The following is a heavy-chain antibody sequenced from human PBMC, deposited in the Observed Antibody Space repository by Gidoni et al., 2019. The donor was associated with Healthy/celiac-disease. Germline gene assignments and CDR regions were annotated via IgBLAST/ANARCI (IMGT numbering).Heavy chain of an antibody. CDR2: ISGRGGST. CDR3: AKSVDKGLLLPFDY. J-gene: IGHJ4*02. CDR1: GFTFSSYA. V-gene: IGHV3-23*01. Sequence: ELQLLESGGGLVQPGGSLRLSCAASGFTFSSYAMSWVRQAPGKGLEWVSAISGRGGSTYYADSVKGRFTISRDNSKNTLYLQMNSLRAEDTAVYYCAKSVDKGLLLPFDYWGQGTLVTVSS. D-gene: IGHD3-22*01.